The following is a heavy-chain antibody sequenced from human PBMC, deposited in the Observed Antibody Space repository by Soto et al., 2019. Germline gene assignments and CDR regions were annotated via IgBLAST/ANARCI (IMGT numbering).Heavy chain of an antibody. V-gene: IGHV3-23*01. CDR3: ASMYYDFWSGYSADYFDY. D-gene: IGHD3-3*01. Sequence: WGSLRLSCAASGFTFSSYAMSRVRQAPGKGLEWVSAISGSGGSTYYADSVKGRFTISRDNSKNTLYLQMNSLRAEDTAVYYCASMYYDFWSGYSADYFDYWGQGTLVTVSS. CDR2: ISGSGGST. J-gene: IGHJ4*02. CDR1: GFTFSSYA.